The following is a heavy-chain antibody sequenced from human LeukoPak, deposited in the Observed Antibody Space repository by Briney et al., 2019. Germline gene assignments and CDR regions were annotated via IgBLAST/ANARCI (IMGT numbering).Heavy chain of an antibody. CDR1: GFTFNSYA. CDR2: ISGNCINT. Sequence: GGSLRLSCATSGFTFNSYAMNWVRQAPGKGLEWVSIISGNCINTYYADSVKGRFTISRADSKNTLYLQMNSLRADDTAIYYCARGVPDWGQGTLVTVAS. J-gene: IGHJ4*02. V-gene: IGHV3-23*01. CDR3: ARGVPD.